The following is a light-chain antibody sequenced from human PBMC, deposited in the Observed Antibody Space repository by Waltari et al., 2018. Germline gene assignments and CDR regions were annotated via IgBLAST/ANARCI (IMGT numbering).Light chain of an antibody. V-gene: IGLV2-14*03. CDR2: DVS. Sequence: QSALTQPASVSGSPGQSITISCTGTATDIGGYNYVSCYQQHPGKAPKLVIFDVSSRPSGISYRFSASKFGNTASLTISGLQPDDEADYYCCSSTSSSTWVFGGGTKLTVL. CDR1: ATDIGGYNY. J-gene: IGLJ3*02. CDR3: CSSTSSSTWV.